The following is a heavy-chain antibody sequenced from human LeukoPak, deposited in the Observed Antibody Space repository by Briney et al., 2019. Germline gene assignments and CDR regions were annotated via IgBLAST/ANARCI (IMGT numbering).Heavy chain of an antibody. D-gene: IGHD5-24*01. V-gene: IGHV4-61*02. CDR3: ARDLEMAFDY. CDR2: IYTSGST. J-gene: IGHJ4*02. CDR1: GGSISSGSYY. Sequence: SQTLSLTCTVSGGSISSGSYYWSWIRQPAGKGLEWIGRIYTSGSTNYNPSLKSRVTISVDTSKNQFSLKLSSVTAAHTAVYYCARDLEMAFDYWGQGTLVTVSS.